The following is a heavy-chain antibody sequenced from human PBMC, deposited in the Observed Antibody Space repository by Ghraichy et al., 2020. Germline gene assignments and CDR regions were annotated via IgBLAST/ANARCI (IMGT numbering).Heavy chain of an antibody. D-gene: IGHD6-19*01. CDR3: ARHPSSGWWGGAFDI. Sequence: SQTLSLTCTVSGGSISSSSYYWGWIRQPPGKGLEWIGSIYYSGSTYYNPSLKSRVTISVDTSKNQFSLKLSSVTAADTAVYYCARHPSSGWWGGAFDIWGQGTMVTVSS. CDR2: IYYSGST. J-gene: IGHJ3*02. CDR1: GGSISSSSYY. V-gene: IGHV4-39*01.